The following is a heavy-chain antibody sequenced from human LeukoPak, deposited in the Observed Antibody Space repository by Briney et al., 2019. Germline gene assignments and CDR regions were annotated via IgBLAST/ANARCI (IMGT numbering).Heavy chain of an antibody. J-gene: IGHJ3*02. CDR3: ARESEVFTPGAAGREAFDI. CDR1: GGTFSSHA. CDR2: IIPIFGTA. D-gene: IGHD6-13*01. Sequence: GSSVKVSCKASGGTFSSHAISWVRQAPGQGLEWMGGIIPIFGTANYAQKFQGRVTITADESTSTAYMELSSLRSEDTAVYYCARESEVFTPGAAGREAFDIWGQGTMVTVSS. V-gene: IGHV1-69*01.